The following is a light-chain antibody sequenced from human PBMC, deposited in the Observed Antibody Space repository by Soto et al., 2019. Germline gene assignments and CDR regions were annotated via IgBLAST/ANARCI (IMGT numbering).Light chain of an antibody. CDR3: SSYTSSSFYV. J-gene: IGLJ1*01. CDR1: SSDVGGYNY. CDR2: DVS. V-gene: IGLV2-14*01. Sequence: SALTQPASVSGSPGQSITISCTGTSSDVGGYNYVSWYQQHPGKAPKVMIYDVSNRPSGVSNRFSGSKSGNTASLTISGLQAEDEADYYCSSYTSSSFYVFGTGTKVTVL.